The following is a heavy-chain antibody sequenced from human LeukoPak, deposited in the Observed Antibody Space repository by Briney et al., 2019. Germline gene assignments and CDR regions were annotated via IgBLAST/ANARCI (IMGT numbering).Heavy chain of an antibody. CDR3: ARDQGTTVDPQNPDY. CDR1: GFPISSYL. J-gene: IGHJ4*02. Sequence: GGALRLSCAASGFPISSYLVSWVRPAPGKGLEWGGNKKQDGSEKYYVDSVKGRFIISRDNAKNLLYLQMNSLRAEDTAVYYCARDQGTTVDPQNPDYWGQGTLVTVSS. V-gene: IGHV3-7*01. CDR2: KKQDGSEK. D-gene: IGHD4-23*01.